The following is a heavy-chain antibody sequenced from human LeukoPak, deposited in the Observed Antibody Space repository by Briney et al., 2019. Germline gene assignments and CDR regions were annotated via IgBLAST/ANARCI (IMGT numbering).Heavy chain of an antibody. D-gene: IGHD5-12*01. J-gene: IGHJ4*02. CDR3: ARGLVATIGSFDY. CDR2: IVPFFGTA. Sequence: ASVKVSCKASGSTFSTFAIHWVRQAPGQGLEWMGGIVPFFGTANYAQKFQGRVTITTDESTSTAYMELSSLRSEDTAVYYCARGLVATIGSFDYWGQGTPVTVSS. CDR1: GSTFSTFA. V-gene: IGHV1-69*05.